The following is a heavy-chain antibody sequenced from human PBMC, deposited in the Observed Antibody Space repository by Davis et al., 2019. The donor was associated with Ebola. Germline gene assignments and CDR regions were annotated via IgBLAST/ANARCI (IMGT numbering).Heavy chain of an antibody. CDR2: MNPNSGNT. J-gene: IGHJ4*02. CDR1: GYTFTSYD. Sequence: ASVKVSCKASGYTFTSYDINWVRQATGQGLEWMGWMNPNSGNTGYAQKLQGRVTMTTDTSTSTAYMELRSLRSDDTAVYYCARDRGLIAAAGTKDYWGQGTLVTVSS. V-gene: IGHV1-8*01. CDR3: ARDRGLIAAAGTKDY. D-gene: IGHD6-13*01.